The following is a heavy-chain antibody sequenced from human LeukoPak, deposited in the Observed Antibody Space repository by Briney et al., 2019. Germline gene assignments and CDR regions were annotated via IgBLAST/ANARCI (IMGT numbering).Heavy chain of an antibody. Sequence: GGSLRLSCAASGFTFSSYSMNWVRQAPGKGLEWVSSISSSSSYIYYADSVKGRFTISRDNAKNSLYLQMNSLRAEDMALYYCAKGRGGSGSYRLYDAFDIWGQGTMVTVSS. CDR2: ISSSSSYI. D-gene: IGHD3-10*01. V-gene: IGHV3-21*04. CDR1: GFTFSSYS. J-gene: IGHJ3*02. CDR3: AKGRGGSGSYRLYDAFDI.